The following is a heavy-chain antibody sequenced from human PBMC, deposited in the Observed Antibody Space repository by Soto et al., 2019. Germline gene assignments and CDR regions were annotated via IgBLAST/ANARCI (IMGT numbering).Heavy chain of an antibody. CDR2: IYYSGST. V-gene: IGHV4-31*03. J-gene: IGHJ5*02. CDR1: GGSISSGGYY. CDR3: ARSMVRGVVFDP. D-gene: IGHD3-10*01. Sequence: QVQLQESGPGLVKPSQTLSLTCTVSGGSISSGGYYWSWIRQHPGKGLEWIGYIYYSGSTYYNPSLKSRVTISVDTSKNQFFLKLSSVTAADTAVYYCARSMVRGVVFDPWGQGTLVTVSS.